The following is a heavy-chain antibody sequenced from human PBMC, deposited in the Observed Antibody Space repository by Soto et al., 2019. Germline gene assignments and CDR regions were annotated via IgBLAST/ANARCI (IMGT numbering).Heavy chain of an antibody. J-gene: IGHJ4*02. D-gene: IGHD1-26*01. Sequence: PGGSLRLSCAASGFTFSDYWMSWVRQAPGKGLEWVANIKLDGSVIYYVDSVGGRFAISRDNAQNSLFLQMNSLRAEDTAVYYCARDRGSYFDYWGLGTLVTVSS. CDR3: ARDRGSYFDY. V-gene: IGHV3-7*01. CDR1: GFTFSDYW. CDR2: IKLDGSVI.